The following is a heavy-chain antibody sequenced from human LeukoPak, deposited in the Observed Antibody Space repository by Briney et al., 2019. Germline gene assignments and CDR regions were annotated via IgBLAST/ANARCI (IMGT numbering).Heavy chain of an antibody. Sequence: GGSLRLSCAASGFTFSSYAMSWVRQAPGKGLEWVSAISGSGGSTYYADSVKGRFTISRDKSKNTLYLQMNSLRAEDTAVYYCAKGIHDFWSGYYYYYYGMDVWGQGTTVTVSS. CDR1: GFTFSSYA. CDR3: AKGIHDFWSGYYYYYYGMDV. CDR2: ISGSGGST. J-gene: IGHJ6*02. V-gene: IGHV3-23*01. D-gene: IGHD3-3*01.